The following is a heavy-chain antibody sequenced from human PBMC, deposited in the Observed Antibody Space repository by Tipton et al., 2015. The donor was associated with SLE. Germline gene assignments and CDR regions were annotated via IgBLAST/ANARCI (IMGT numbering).Heavy chain of an antibody. Sequence: TLSLTCTVSGDSIISGAYYWSWLRQPPGKGPEWIGRITNNGNTYYIPSLQSRVTMSVDTSKNHFSLKLSSVTTADTAVYYCARHDTNYGRNWFDPWGQGTLVTVSS. CDR3: ARHDTNYGRNWFDP. J-gene: IGHJ5*02. V-gene: IGHV4-39*01. CDR1: GDSIISGAYY. D-gene: IGHD2-8*01. CDR2: ITNNGNT.